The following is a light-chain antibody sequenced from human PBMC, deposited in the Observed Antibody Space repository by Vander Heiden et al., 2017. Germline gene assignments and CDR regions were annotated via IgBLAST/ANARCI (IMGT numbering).Light chain of an antibody. V-gene: IGLV2-11*01. J-gene: IGLJ2*01. CDR3: CSYAGSLVV. CDR1: SSDSGGYNY. Sequence: QSALTPPRSVSGSPGQSVTISCTGTSSDSGGYNYVSWYQQHPGKAPKLMSYDVSKLPSGVPDRSSGSKSGNTASLTISGLQAEEEAEYFCCSYAGSLVVFGGGTKLTV. CDR2: DVS.